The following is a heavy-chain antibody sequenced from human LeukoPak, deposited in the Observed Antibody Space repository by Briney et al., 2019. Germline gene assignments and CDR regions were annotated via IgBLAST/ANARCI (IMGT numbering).Heavy chain of an antibody. J-gene: IGHJ4*02. V-gene: IGHV3-48*01. CDR1: GFTFSTYS. D-gene: IGHD6-25*01. Sequence: GGSLRLSCAASGFTFSTYSMSWVRQAPGKGLEWVSYISGSSDAIYYADSVKGRFTISRDNSKNTLYLQMNSLRAEDTAVYYCAKAREGYSSAYYFDYWGQGTLVTVSS. CDR3: AKAREGYSSAYYFDY. CDR2: ISGSSDAI.